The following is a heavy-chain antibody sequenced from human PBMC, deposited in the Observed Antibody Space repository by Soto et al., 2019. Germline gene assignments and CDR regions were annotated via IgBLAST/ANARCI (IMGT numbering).Heavy chain of an antibody. D-gene: IGHD6-6*01. Sequence: QVQLVQSGAEVKRPGASVKISCKASGYSFSNYFIHWVRQAPGHGLEWMGILSISGGNANYAQKVQGRVAMYRDTSTNTVFMDLSSLRSEDTAVYYCARAPYSNSSFRFDYWGQGTLVTVSS. CDR2: LSISGGNA. CDR1: GYSFSNYF. CDR3: ARAPYSNSSFRFDY. J-gene: IGHJ4*02. V-gene: IGHV1-46*01.